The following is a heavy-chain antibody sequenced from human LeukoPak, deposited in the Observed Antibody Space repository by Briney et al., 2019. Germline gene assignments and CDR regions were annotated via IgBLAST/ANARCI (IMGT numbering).Heavy chain of an antibody. CDR1: GYIFTSYG. CDR2: ISAYNGYT. CDR3: ARVYLRTNDGFDI. Sequence: ASVKVSCKASGYIFTSYGISWVRQAPGQGLERMGWISAYNGYTNYAQEFQDRITMTTDTPTSTAYMELRSLRSDDTAVFYCARVYLRTNDGFDIWGQGTMVTVSS. J-gene: IGHJ3*02. V-gene: IGHV1-18*01. D-gene: IGHD1-14*01.